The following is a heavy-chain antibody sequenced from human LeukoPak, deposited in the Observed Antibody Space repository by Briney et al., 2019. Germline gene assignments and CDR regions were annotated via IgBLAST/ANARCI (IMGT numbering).Heavy chain of an antibody. CDR2: ISGNGIYT. Sequence: GGSLRLSCAASGFTYSTFSLTWVRLAPGQGLEWVSTISGNGIYTYYADFVKGRFTISRDNSENTLYLQMNSLRADDTAVYYCAKDRRVNTAMAGFDYWGQGTLVTVSS. CDR1: GFTYSTFS. CDR3: AKDRRVNTAMAGFDY. J-gene: IGHJ4*02. D-gene: IGHD5-18*01. V-gene: IGHV3-23*01.